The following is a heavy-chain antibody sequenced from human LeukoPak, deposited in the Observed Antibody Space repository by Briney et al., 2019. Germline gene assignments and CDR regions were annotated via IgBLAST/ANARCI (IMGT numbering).Heavy chain of an antibody. D-gene: IGHD5-24*01. J-gene: IGHJ4*02. Sequence: PGGSLRLSCAASGFTFSTYWMSWVRQAPGKGLEWVSVIYSGGSTYYADSVKGRFTISRDNSKNTLYLQMNSLRAEDTAVYYCASSIKRWLLDYWGQGTLVTVSS. CDR2: IYSGGST. V-gene: IGHV3-53*01. CDR1: GFTFSTYW. CDR3: ASSIKRWLLDY.